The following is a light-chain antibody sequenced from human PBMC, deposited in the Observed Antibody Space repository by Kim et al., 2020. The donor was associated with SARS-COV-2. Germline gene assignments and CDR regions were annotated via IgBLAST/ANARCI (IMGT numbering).Light chain of an antibody. Sequence: DIQMTQSPSTLSASVGDRVTITCRASQSISSWLAWYQQKPGKAPKLLIYKASSLGSGVSSRFSGSGSGTEFTLTISSLQPDDFATYYCQQYNSYSGTFGQGTKVDIK. V-gene: IGKV1-5*03. CDR1: QSISSW. CDR3: QQYNSYSGT. J-gene: IGKJ1*01. CDR2: KAS.